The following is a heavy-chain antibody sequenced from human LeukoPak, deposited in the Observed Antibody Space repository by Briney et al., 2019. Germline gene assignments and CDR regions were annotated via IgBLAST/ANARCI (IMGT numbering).Heavy chain of an antibody. D-gene: IGHD1-26*01. CDR2: INHSGST. CDR3: ARGYPELGSDY. J-gene: IGHJ4*02. V-gene: IGHV4-34*01. Sequence: SETLSPTCAVYGGSFSGYYWSWIRPPPGKGLEWIGEINHSGSTNYNPSLKSRVTISVDTSKNQFSLKLSSVTAADTAVYYCARGYPELGSDYWGQGTLVTVSS. CDR1: GGSFSGYY.